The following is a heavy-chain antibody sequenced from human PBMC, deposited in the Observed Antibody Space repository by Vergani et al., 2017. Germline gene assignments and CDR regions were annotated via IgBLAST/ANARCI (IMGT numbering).Heavy chain of an antibody. CDR1: GGSISSSSYY. V-gene: IGHV4-39*01. CDR2: IYYSGST. D-gene: IGHD5-18*01. J-gene: IGHJ5*02. Sequence: QLQLQESGPGLVKPSETLSLTCTVSGGSISSSSYYWGWIRQPAGKGLEWIGSIYYSGSTYYNPSLKSRVTISVDTSKNQFSLKLSSVTAADTAVYYCAAGYSYGNWFDPWGQGTLVTVSS. CDR3: AAGYSYGNWFDP.